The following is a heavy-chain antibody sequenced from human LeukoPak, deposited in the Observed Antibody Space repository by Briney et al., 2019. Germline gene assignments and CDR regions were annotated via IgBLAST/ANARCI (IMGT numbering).Heavy chain of an antibody. CDR2: INWNGGST. D-gene: IGHD2-15*01. CDR3: ARESSVTATY. J-gene: IGHJ4*02. V-gene: IGHV3-20*04. CDR1: GFTFSSYA. Sequence: GGSLRLSCAASGFTFSSYAMSWVRQAQGKGLEWVSTINWNGGSTGYADSVKGRFTISRDNAKNSLYLQMNSLRAEDTALYYCARESSVTATYWGQGTLVIVSS.